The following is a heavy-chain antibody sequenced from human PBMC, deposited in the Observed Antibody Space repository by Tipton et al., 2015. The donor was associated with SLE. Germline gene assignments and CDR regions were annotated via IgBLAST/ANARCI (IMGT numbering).Heavy chain of an antibody. Sequence: LRLSCTVSGGSVNGHYWNWIRQAPGKGLEWIGYIYYKGSTDYKSSLKSRLTISIDTSKNQVSLKLTSVTAADTAVYYCARAPLFGVVILTGAFYYWGEGPLVTFSS. J-gene: IGHJ4*02. D-gene: IGHD3-3*01. CDR2: IYYKGST. CDR3: ARAPLFGVVILTGAFYY. CDR1: GGSVNGHY. V-gene: IGHV4-59*02.